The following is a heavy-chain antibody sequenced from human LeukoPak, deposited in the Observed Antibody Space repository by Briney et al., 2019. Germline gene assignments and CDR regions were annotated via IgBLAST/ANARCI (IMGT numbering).Heavy chain of an antibody. CDR3: ARMGVYYYYYYMDV. V-gene: IGHV4-4*07. CDR2: IYKSGST. CDR1: GESINPYY. J-gene: IGHJ6*03. Sequence: PSETLSLTCTVSGESINPYYWNWIRQPAGKGLEWIGHIYKSGSTNYNPSLKSRVTMSLDTSKNQFSLKLRSVTAADTAVYYCARMGVYYYYYYMDVWGKGTTVTVSS. D-gene: IGHD2-8*01.